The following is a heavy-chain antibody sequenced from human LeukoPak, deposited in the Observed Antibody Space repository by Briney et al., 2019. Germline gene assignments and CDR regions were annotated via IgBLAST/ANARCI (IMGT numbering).Heavy chain of an antibody. CDR2: FSYNVHS. CDR3: ARVSVAGTGPDY. J-gene: IGHJ4*02. Sequence: SETVSLTCTVSGGSVSSSNYYWSGIRQPPGKGLEWVGFFSYNVHSDYNPSLNSRVTISVDTSKNQFSLRLTSVTAADTAIYYCARVSVAGTGPDYWGQGTLVTVSS. D-gene: IGHD6-19*01. CDR1: GGSVSSSNYY. V-gene: IGHV4-61*01.